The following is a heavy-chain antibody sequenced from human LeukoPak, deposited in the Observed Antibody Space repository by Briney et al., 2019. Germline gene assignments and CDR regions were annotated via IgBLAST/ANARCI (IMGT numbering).Heavy chain of an antibody. Sequence: GSLRLSCAASGFTVSSNYMSWVRQAPGKGLEWVANINQGGSVKYYVDSVKGRFTISRDDAESSLYVQMNSLRDADTAVYYCARFGYSGWNLEYWGQGTLVTVSS. CDR1: GFTVSSNY. D-gene: IGHD5-12*01. CDR3: ARFGYSGWNLEY. V-gene: IGHV3-7*01. CDR2: INQGGSVK. J-gene: IGHJ4*02.